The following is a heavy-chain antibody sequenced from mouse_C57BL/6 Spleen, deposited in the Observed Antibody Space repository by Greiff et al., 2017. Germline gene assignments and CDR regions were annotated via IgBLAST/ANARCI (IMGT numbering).Heavy chain of an antibody. CDR3: ARDSSGPYYFDY. CDR1: GFTFSSYT. CDR2: ISGGGGNT. V-gene: IGHV5-9*01. Sequence: DVKLVESGGGLVKPGGSLKLSCAASGFTFSSYTMSWVRQTPEKRLEWVATISGGGGNTYYPDSVKGRFTISRDNAKNTLYLQMSSLRSEDTALYYCARDSSGPYYFDYWGQGTTLTVSS. J-gene: IGHJ2*01. D-gene: IGHD3-2*02.